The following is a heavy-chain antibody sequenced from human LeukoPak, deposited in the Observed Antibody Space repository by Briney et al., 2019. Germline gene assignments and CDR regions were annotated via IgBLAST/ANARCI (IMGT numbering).Heavy chain of an antibody. Sequence: GASVKVSCKVSGYTLTELSMHWVRQAPGKGLEWMGGFDPEDGETIYAQKFQGRVTTTRNTSISTAYMELSSLRSEDTAVYYCARGFGSGSYLVYWGQGTLVTVSS. V-gene: IGHV1-24*01. CDR2: FDPEDGET. CDR1: GYTLTELS. CDR3: ARGFGSGSYLVY. J-gene: IGHJ4*02. D-gene: IGHD3-10*01.